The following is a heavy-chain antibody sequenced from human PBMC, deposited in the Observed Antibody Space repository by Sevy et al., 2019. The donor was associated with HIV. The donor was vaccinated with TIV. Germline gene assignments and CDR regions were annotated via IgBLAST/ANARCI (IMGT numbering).Heavy chain of an antibody. CDR2: IWYDGSNK. CDR1: GFTFSSYG. CDR3: ARDREPARPYFDY. D-gene: IGHD6-6*01. J-gene: IGHJ4*02. V-gene: IGHV3-33*01. Sequence: GGSLRLSCAASGFTFSSYGMHWVRQAPGKGLEWVAVIWYDGSNKYYADSVKGRFTISRDNSKNTLYLQMNSLRAEDTAVYYFARDREPARPYFDYWGQGTLVTVSS.